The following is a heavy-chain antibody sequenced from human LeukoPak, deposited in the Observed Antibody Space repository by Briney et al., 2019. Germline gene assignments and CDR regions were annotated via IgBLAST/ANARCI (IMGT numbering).Heavy chain of an antibody. CDR2: IKSKTDGGTT. CDR3: TKALLEASSGPHPI. V-gene: IGHV3-15*01. CDR1: GFTFSNAW. D-gene: IGHD3-22*01. Sequence: GGSLRLSCAASGFTFSNAWMSWVRQAPGKGLEWVGRIKSKTDGGTTDYAAPVKGRFTISRDDSKNTLYLQMNSLKTEDTAVYYCTKALLEASSGPHPIWGQGTMVTVSS. J-gene: IGHJ3*02.